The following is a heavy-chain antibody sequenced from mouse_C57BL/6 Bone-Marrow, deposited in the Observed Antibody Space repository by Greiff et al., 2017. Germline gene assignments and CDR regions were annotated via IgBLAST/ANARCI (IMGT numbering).Heavy chain of an antibody. Sequence: VQLQQSGAELVRPGASVTLSCKASGYTFTDYEMHWVKQTPVHGLEWIGAIDPETGGTAYNQKFKGKAILTADKSSSTAYMELRSLTSEDSAVYYCTRVGYDGYYGRDYGGQGTTLTVSS. CDR3: TRVGYDGYYGRDY. J-gene: IGHJ2*01. V-gene: IGHV1-15*01. CDR1: GYTFTDYE. D-gene: IGHD2-3*01. CDR2: IDPETGGT.